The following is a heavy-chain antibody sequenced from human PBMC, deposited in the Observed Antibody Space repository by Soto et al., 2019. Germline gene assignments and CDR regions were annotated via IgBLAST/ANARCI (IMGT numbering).Heavy chain of an antibody. CDR2: ISAYNGNT. D-gene: IGHD1-7*01. V-gene: IGHV1-18*01. CDR3: AREMYNWNYLDY. CDR1: GHTFTSYG. J-gene: IGHJ4*02. Sequence: ASVKVSCKASGHTFTSYGISWVRQAPGQGLEWMGWISAYNGNTNYAQKLQGRVAMTTDTSTSTAYMELRSLRSDDTAVYYCAREMYNWNYLDYWGQGTLVTVSS.